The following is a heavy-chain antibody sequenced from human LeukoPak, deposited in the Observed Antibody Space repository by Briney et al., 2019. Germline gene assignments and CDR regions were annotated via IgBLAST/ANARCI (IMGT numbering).Heavy chain of an antibody. CDR2: VSYVGSSE. J-gene: IGHJ6*02. Sequence: GGSLRLSCAASGFTFSSYSIHWVRQAPGKGLEWVAVVSYVGSSENYADSVKGRFTISRDNSKNTLYLQMNSLRAEDTAVYYCARDRVLYFYYGMDVWGQGTTVTVSS. V-gene: IGHV3-30-3*01. CDR1: GFTFSSYS. CDR3: ARDRVLYFYYGMDV. D-gene: IGHD2-21*01.